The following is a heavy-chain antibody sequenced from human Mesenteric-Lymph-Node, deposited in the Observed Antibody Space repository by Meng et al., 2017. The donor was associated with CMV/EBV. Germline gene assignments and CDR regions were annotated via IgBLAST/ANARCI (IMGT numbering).Heavy chain of an antibody. D-gene: IGHD6-6*01. V-gene: IGHV4-61*01. CDR3: ARVDRSSDAFDI. CDR2: IYYSGST. J-gene: IGHJ3*02. CDR1: GGSVSSGSYY. Sequence: SETLSLTCTVSGGSVSSGSYYWSWIRQPPGKGLEWIGYIYYSGSTNYNPSLKSRVTISVDTSKNQFSLKLSPVTAADTAVYYCARVDRSSDAFDIWGQGTMVTVSS.